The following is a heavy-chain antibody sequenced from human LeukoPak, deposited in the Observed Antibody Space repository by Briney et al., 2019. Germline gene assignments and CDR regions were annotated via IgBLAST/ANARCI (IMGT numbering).Heavy chain of an antibody. CDR1: GGTFSSYA. CDR3: ARAVDTITLGAFDI. D-gene: IGHD5-18*01. Sequence: GASVKVSCKASGGTFSSYAISWVRQAPGQGLEWMGGIIPIFGTANYAQKFQGRVTITTDESTSTAYMELSSLRSEDTAVYYYARAVDTITLGAFDIWGQGTMVTVSS. CDR2: IIPIFGTA. J-gene: IGHJ3*02. V-gene: IGHV1-69*05.